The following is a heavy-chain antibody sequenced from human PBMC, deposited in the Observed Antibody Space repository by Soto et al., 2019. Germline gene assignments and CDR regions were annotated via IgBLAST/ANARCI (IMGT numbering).Heavy chain of an antibody. CDR3: ARALPDHYDFWSGYYYYGMDV. Sequence: SETLSLTCTVSGGSISSYYWSWIRQPPGKGLEWIGYIYYSGSTNYNPSLKSRVTISVDTSKNQFSLKLSSVTAADTAVYYCARALPDHYDFWSGYYYYGMDVWGQGTTVTVSS. V-gene: IGHV4-59*01. D-gene: IGHD3-3*01. CDR1: GGSISSYY. CDR2: IYYSGST. J-gene: IGHJ6*02.